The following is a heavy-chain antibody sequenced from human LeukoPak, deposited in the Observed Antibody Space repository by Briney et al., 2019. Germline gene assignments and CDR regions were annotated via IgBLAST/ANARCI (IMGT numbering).Heavy chain of an antibody. CDR1: GGSISSSSYY. CDR3: AIGGDSSSSSIDY. CDR2: IYYSGST. V-gene: IGHV4-39*01. D-gene: IGHD6-6*01. J-gene: IGHJ4*02. Sequence: PSETLSLTCTVSGGSISSSSYYWGWIRQPPGKGLEWIGSIYYSGSTYYNPSLKSQVTISVDTSKNQFSLKLSSVTAADTAVYYCAIGGDSSSSSIDYWGQGTLVTVSS.